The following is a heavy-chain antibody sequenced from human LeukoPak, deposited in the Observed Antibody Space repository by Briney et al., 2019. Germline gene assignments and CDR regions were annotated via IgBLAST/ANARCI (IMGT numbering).Heavy chain of an antibody. CDR3: ARVGPTFNADIAAAYYYYYYMDV. Sequence: GGSLRLSCAASGFTFSSYSMNWVRQAPGKGLEWVSSISSSSSYIYYADSVKGRFTISRDNAKNSLYLQMNSLRAEDTAVYYCARVGPTFNADIAAAYYYYYYMDVWGKGTTVTVSS. V-gene: IGHV3-21*01. J-gene: IGHJ6*03. CDR2: ISSSSSYI. D-gene: IGHD6-25*01. CDR1: GFTFSSYS.